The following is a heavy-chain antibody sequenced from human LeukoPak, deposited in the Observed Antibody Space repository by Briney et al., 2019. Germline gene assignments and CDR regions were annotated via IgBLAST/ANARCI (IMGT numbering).Heavy chain of an antibody. CDR1: GYTFTSYG. CDR2: ISAYNGNT. Sequence: GASVKVSCKASGYTFTSYGISWVRQAPGQGLEWMGWISAYNGNTNHAQKLQGRVTMTTDTSTSTAYMELRSLRSDDTAVYYCARELDYGSGSYCHYWGQGTLVTVSS. J-gene: IGHJ4*02. CDR3: ARELDYGSGSYCHY. V-gene: IGHV1-18*01. D-gene: IGHD3-10*01.